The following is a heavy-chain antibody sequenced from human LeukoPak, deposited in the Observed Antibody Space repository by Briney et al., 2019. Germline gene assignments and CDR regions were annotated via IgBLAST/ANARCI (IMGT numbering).Heavy chain of an antibody. J-gene: IGHJ5*02. CDR2: ISAYNGNT. D-gene: IGHD2-2*01. V-gene: IGHV1-18*01. CDR1: GYTFTSYG. Sequence: ASVKVSCKASGYTFTSYGISWVRQAPGQGLEWMGWISAYNGNTNYAQKVQGRLTVTTDTSTSTAYMELRSLRSDDTAVYYCVRDHCSSFNCPTPWFDPWGQGTLVTVSS. CDR3: VRDHCSSFNCPTPWFDP.